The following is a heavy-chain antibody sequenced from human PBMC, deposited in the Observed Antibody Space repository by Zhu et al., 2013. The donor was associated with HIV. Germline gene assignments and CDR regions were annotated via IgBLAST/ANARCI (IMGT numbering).Heavy chain of an antibody. V-gene: IGHV4-31*03. Sequence: QVQLQESGPGLVKPSQTLSLTCSVSGGSISSGGHYWSWIRQHPGKGLEWIGYIYHSGSAYYNPSLKSRVTISVDTSKNQFSLNLNSVTAADTAVYYCARGVYYGILTGYYNRFDPWGQGTLVTVSS. CDR2: IYHSGSA. CDR3: ARGVYYGILTGYYNRFDP. D-gene: IGHD3-9*01. J-gene: IGHJ5*02. CDR1: GGSISSGGHY.